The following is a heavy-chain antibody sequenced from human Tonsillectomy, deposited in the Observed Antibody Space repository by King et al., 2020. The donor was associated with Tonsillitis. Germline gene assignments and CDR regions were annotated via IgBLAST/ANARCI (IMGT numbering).Heavy chain of an antibody. CDR1: GFTFSDYY. J-gene: IGHJ4*02. Sequence: VQLVESGGGLVKPGGSLRLSCAASGFTFSDYYMSWIRQAPAKGLERVSDISSSGSTIYYADSVKGRFTISRDNAKNSLYLQMNSLRVEDTAVYYCARGGYYDSSGYYLGFDYWGQGTLVTVSS. D-gene: IGHD3-22*01. V-gene: IGHV3-11*01. CDR2: ISSSGSTI. CDR3: ARGGYYDSSGYYLGFDY.